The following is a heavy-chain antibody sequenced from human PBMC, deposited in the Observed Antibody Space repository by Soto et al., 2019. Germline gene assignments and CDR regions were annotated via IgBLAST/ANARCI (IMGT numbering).Heavy chain of an antibody. J-gene: IGHJ5*02. V-gene: IGHV4-34*01. D-gene: IGHD2-15*01. Sequence: SETLSVTCAVYGGSFSGYYWSWIRQPPGKGLEWIGEINHSGSTNYNPSLKSRVTISVDTSKNQFSLKLSSVTAADTAVYYCARYVGYCSGGRCMKGFEHWGKGSMVTVSS. CDR1: GGSFSGYY. CDR3: ARYVGYCSGGRCMKGFEH. CDR2: INHSGST.